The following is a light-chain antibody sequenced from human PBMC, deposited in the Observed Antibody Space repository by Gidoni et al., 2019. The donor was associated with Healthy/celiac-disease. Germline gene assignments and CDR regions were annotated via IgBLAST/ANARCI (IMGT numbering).Light chain of an antibody. J-gene: IGKJ4*01. CDR2: DAS. CDR1: QSVSSY. V-gene: IGKV3-11*01. CDR3: QQRSNWPLT. Sequence: LALTQSPATLSLSPGERATLSCRASQSVSSYLAWYQQKPGQAPRLLIYDASNRATGIPARFSGSGSGTDFTLTISSLEPEDFAVYYCQQRSNWPLTFGGGTKVEIK.